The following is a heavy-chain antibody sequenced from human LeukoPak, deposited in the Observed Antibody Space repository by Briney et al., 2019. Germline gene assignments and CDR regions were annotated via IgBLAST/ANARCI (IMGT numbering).Heavy chain of an antibody. V-gene: IGHV3-23*01. Sequence: PGGSLRLSCAASGFTFSSYAMTWVRQAPGKGLEWVSAITSSGGSAYYADSVKGRFTISRDNSKNTLYLQMNSLRAEDTAVYYCAKVGHGDYPGHFDYWGQGTLVTVSS. J-gene: IGHJ4*02. CDR2: ITSSGGSA. D-gene: IGHD4-17*01. CDR3: AKVGHGDYPGHFDY. CDR1: GFTFSSYA.